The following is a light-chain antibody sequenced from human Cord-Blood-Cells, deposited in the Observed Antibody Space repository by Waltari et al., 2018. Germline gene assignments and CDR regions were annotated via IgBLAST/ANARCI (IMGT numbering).Light chain of an antibody. Sequence: QSVLTQPPSVSGAPGQRVTISCTGSSSNIGAGYDVHWYQQLPGTAPKLLIYGNSNRPPGVPGRFSGSKSGTSASLAITGLQAEDEADYYCQSYDSSLSGYVFGTGTKVTVL. CDR2: GNS. CDR3: QSYDSSLSGYV. J-gene: IGLJ1*01. V-gene: IGLV1-40*01. CDR1: SSNIGAGYD.